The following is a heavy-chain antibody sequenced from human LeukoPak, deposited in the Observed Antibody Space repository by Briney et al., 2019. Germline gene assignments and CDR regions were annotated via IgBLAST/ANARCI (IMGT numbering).Heavy chain of an antibody. D-gene: IGHD4-17*01. CDR1: GFTFSSYW. J-gene: IGHJ4*02. Sequence: GGSLRLSCAASGFTFSSYWMHWVRQVPGKGLEWVSSISGGGETTYYADSAKGRFTISRDNSQNTLYLQMNSLRAEDTAVYYCARDYADYVGYFFFDYWGQGTLVTVSS. CDR2: ISGGGETT. CDR3: ARDYADYVGYFFFDY. V-gene: IGHV3-23*01.